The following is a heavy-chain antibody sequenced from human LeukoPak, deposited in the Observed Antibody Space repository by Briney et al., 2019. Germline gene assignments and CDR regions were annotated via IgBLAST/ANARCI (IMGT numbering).Heavy chain of an antibody. CDR3: AKGGKWDVTPFDY. J-gene: IGHJ4*02. V-gene: IGHV3-23*01. CDR1: GFTSSNYV. Sequence: GGSLRLSCAASGFTSSNYVMSWVRQAPGKGLEWVTVISVSGGSTYYADSVKGRFTISRDNSKNTLYLQVNSLRAEDTAVYYCAKGGKWDVTPFDYWGQGTLVTVSS. D-gene: IGHD1-26*01. CDR2: ISVSGGST.